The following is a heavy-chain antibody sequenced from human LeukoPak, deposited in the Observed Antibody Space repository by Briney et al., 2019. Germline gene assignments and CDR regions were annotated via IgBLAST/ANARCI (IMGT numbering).Heavy chain of an antibody. CDR3: AGTGYVSYYYYYMDV. CDR1: GFTFSDYY. J-gene: IGHJ6*03. Sequence: GGSLRLSCAASGFTFSDYYMSWIRQAPGKGLEWVSYISSSGSTIYYADSVKGRFTISRDNAKNSLYLQMNSLRAEDTAVYYCAGTGYVSYYYYYMDVWGKGTTVTVSS. V-gene: IGHV3-11*04. D-gene: IGHD2-8*02. CDR2: ISSSGSTI.